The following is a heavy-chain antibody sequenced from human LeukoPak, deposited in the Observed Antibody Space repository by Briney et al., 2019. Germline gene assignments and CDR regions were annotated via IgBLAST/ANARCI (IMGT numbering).Heavy chain of an antibody. J-gene: IGHJ5*02. D-gene: IGHD6-13*01. Sequence: GGTLRLSCAAAGFTFSTYGMSWVRQAPGKGLEWVSGISGGGDRTSYAQSVKGRFTISRDNFKNMLYLQMNSLRAEDTAVYYCAKDWHISSWYGRFDPWGQGTLVTVSS. CDR2: ISGGGDRT. CDR3: AKDWHISSWYGRFDP. V-gene: IGHV3-23*01. CDR1: GFTFSTYG.